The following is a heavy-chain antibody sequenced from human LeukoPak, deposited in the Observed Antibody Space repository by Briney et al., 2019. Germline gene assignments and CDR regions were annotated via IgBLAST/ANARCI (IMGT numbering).Heavy chain of an antibody. V-gene: IGHV1-8*01. CDR2: MNPNSANT. CDR1: RYTFTSYD. CDR3: VRGNILTGYSQSVGY. D-gene: IGHD3-9*01. Sequence: ASVKVSCKASRYTFTSYDINWVRQATGQGPEWMGWMNPNSANTGYAQKFQGRVTMTRSPSISTAYMELSSLTSEDTAVYYCVRGNILTGYSQSVGYWGQGTLVAVSS. J-gene: IGHJ4*02.